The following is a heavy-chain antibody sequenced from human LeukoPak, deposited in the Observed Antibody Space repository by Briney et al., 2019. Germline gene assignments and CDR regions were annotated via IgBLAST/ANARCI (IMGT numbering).Heavy chain of an antibody. CDR2: IIPIFGTA. CDR3: ARTNYGSGSYEDGMDV. V-gene: IGHV1-69*13. J-gene: IGHJ6*02. Sequence: SVTVSFKASGGTFSIYAISWVRQAPGQGLEWMGGIIPIFGTANYAQKFQGRVTITADESTSTAYMELSSLRSEDTAVYYCARTNYGSGSYEDGMDVWGQGTTVTVSS. CDR1: GGTFSIYA. D-gene: IGHD3-10*01.